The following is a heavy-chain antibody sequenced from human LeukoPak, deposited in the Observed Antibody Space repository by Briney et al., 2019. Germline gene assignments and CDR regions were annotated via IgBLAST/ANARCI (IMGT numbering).Heavy chain of an antibody. Sequence: GGSLRLSCAASGFTFSSYSMNWVRQAPGKGLEWVSYISSSSSTIYYADSVKGRFTISRDNAKNSLYLQMNSLRAEDTVVYYCARRRDGYNWDWYFDLWGRGTLVTVSS. D-gene: IGHD5-24*01. CDR2: ISSSSSTI. V-gene: IGHV3-48*01. CDR3: ARRRDGYNWDWYFDL. J-gene: IGHJ2*01. CDR1: GFTFSSYS.